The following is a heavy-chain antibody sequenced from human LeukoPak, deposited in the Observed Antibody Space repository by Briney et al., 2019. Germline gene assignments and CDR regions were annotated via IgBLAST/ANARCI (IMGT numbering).Heavy chain of an antibody. CDR2: IYYSGST. CDR3: ARGRIAAAGTPERYYSDY. J-gene: IGHJ4*02. CDR1: GGSISSYY. D-gene: IGHD6-13*01. Sequence: SETLSLTCTVSGGSISSYYWSWIRQPPGKGLEWIGYIYYSGSTNYNPSLKSRVTISVGTSKNQFSLKLSSVTAADTAVYYCARGRIAAAGTPERYYSDYWGQGTLVTVSS. V-gene: IGHV4-59*08.